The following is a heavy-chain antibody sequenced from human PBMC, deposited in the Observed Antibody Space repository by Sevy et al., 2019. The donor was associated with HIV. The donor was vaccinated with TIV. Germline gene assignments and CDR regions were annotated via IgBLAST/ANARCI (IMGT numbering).Heavy chain of an antibody. J-gene: IGHJ2*01. V-gene: IGHV1-8*01. CDR3: ARGLSFYYDKRGHRVNWYFDL. CDR2: MNPNSGNT. Sequence: ASVKVSCKASGYTFSNNDINWVRQAPGQGLEWMGWMNPNSGNTGYGQKFQGRVTMTRDTSINTAYMELSSLTSEETAVYYCARGLSFYYDKRGHRVNWYFDLWGRGTLVTVSS. D-gene: IGHD3-22*01. CDR1: GYTFSNND.